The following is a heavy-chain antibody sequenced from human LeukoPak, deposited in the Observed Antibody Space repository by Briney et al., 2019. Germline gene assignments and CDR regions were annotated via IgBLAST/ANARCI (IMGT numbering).Heavy chain of an antibody. V-gene: IGHV3-66*01. CDR1: GFTVSSNY. CDR2: INSGGST. CDR3: ARDAPHGSGGGRGYFQH. J-gene: IGHJ1*01. D-gene: IGHD3-10*01. Sequence: GGSLRLSCAASGFTVSSNYMSWVRQAPGKGLEWVSVINSGGSTYYYASVEGRFTISRDNSKNTLYLQMNSLRAEDTAVYYCARDAPHGSGGGRGYFQHWGQGTLVTVSS.